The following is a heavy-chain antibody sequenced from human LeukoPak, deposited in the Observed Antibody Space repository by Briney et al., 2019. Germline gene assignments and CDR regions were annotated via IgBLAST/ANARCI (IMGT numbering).Heavy chain of an antibody. CDR1: GFTFSSYA. CDR2: ISGSGGNT. V-gene: IGHV3-23*01. CDR3: AKVSWANYFDY. J-gene: IGHJ4*02. D-gene: IGHD6-13*01. Sequence: PGGSLRLSCAASGFTFSSYAMSWVRQAPGKGLEWVSGISGSGGNTHYADSVRGRFTISRDNSRNTVYLEMNSLRAEDTAIYYCAKVSWANYFDYWGQGTLVTASS.